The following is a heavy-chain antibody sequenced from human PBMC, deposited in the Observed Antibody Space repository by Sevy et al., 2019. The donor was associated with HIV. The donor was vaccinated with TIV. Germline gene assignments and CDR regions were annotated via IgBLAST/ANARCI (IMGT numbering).Heavy chain of an antibody. Sequence: GGSLRLSCAASGFSFSNYWMSWVRQAPGKGLEWVANIKRDGSERYYVASVKGRFTISRDNAKTSLYLQMHSLRAEDTAVYYCAFGGGLHVWGQGTMVTVSS. CDR2: IKRDGSER. D-gene: IGHD2-15*01. V-gene: IGHV3-7*03. CDR1: GFSFSNYW. J-gene: IGHJ6*02. CDR3: AFGGGLHV.